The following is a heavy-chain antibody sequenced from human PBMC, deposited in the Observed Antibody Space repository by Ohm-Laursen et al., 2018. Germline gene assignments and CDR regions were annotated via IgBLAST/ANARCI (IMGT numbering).Heavy chain of an antibody. Sequence: SVKVSCKASGGTFSSYAISWVRQAPGQGLEWMGGIIPIFGTANYAQKFQGRVTITADESTSTAYMELSSLRSEDTAVYYCARAAYYDSSGYYWFDPWGQGTLVNVSS. D-gene: IGHD3-22*01. CDR1: GGTFSSYA. V-gene: IGHV1-69*13. CDR3: ARAAYYDSSGYYWFDP. CDR2: IIPIFGTA. J-gene: IGHJ5*02.